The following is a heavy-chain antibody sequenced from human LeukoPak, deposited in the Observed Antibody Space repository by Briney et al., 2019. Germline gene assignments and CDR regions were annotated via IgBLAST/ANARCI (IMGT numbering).Heavy chain of an antibody. J-gene: IGHJ4*02. Sequence: GGSLRLSCAASGFTFSNAWMSWVRQAPGKGLEWVGRIKSKTDGGTTDYAAPVKGRFTISRDDSKNTLYLQMNSLKTEDTAVYYCTTDPYYDYVWGSYQPDYWGQGTLVTVSS. CDR1: GFTFSNAW. CDR3: TTDPYYDYVWGSYQPDY. D-gene: IGHD3-16*02. V-gene: IGHV3-15*01. CDR2: IKSKTDGGTT.